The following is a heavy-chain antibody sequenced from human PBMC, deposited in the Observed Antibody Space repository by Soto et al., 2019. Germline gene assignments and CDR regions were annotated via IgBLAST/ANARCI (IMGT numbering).Heavy chain of an antibody. CDR1: GFTFSSYW. Sequence: GGSLRLSCAASGFTFSSYWMSWVRQAPGKGLEWVANIKQDGSEKYYVDSVKGRFTISRDNAKNSLYLQMNSLRAEDTAVYYCARDLGDYSNYGPPYYYGMDVWGQGTTVTVSS. CDR3: ARDLGDYSNYGPPYYYGMDV. CDR2: IKQDGSEK. V-gene: IGHV3-7*05. J-gene: IGHJ6*02. D-gene: IGHD4-4*01.